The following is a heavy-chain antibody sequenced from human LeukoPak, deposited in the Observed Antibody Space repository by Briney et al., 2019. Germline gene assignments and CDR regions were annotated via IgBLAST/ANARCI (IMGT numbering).Heavy chain of an antibody. CDR3: ARDGSDYGSGSFDY. J-gene: IGHJ4*02. D-gene: IGHD3-10*01. V-gene: IGHV3-21*01. CDR2: ISGSSSYI. Sequence: GGSLRLSCAASGFTFSRYSMNWVRQAPGKGLEWVSSISGSSSYIYYADSVKGRFTISRHNAKNSLYLQMNSLRAEDTAVYYCARDGSDYGSGSFDYWGQGTLVTVSS. CDR1: GFTFSRYS.